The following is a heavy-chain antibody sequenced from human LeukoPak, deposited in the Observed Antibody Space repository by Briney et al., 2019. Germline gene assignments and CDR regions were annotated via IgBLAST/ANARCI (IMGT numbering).Heavy chain of an antibody. CDR1: GFTFSSYN. Sequence: GGSLRLSCAASGFTFSSYNMKWVRQAPGKGLEWVSSISTSSSYIYYADSVKGRFTISRDNAKNSLYLQMNSLRAEDTAVYYCATYRQVLLPFESWGQGTLVTVSS. D-gene: IGHD2-8*02. V-gene: IGHV3-21*01. CDR3: ATYRQVLLPFES. J-gene: IGHJ4*02. CDR2: ISTSSSYI.